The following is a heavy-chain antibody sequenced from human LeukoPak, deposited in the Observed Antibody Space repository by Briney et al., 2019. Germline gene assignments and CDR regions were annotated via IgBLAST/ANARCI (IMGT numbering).Heavy chain of an antibody. D-gene: IGHD4/OR15-4a*01. J-gene: IGHJ3*02. CDR1: GYRFTSYW. CDR3: ARKGANRPAFDI. Sequence: GESLKISCKGSGYRFTSYWINWVRQMPGKGLEWMGRIDPSDSYTNYSPSFQGHVTISADRSISTAYLQWSSLKASDTAMYYCARKGANRPAFDIWGQGTMVTVSS. V-gene: IGHV5-10-1*01. CDR2: IDPSDSYT.